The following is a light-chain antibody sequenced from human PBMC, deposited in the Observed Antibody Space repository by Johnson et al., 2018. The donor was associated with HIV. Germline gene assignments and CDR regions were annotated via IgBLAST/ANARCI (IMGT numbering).Light chain of an antibody. CDR1: SSNIANNY. CDR2: ENN. Sequence: QAVLTQPPSVSAAPGHQVTISCSGSSSNIANNYVSWYQQFPGTAPKLLIYENNKRPSGIHDRFSPSKSGTSATLVIPGLQTGDEADYYCGTWASSLSAHFVFGTGTRVTV. CDR3: GTWASSLSAHFV. V-gene: IGLV1-51*02. J-gene: IGLJ1*01.